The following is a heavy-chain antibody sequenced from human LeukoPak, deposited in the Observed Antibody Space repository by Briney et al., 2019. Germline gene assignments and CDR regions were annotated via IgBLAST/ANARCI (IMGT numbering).Heavy chain of an antibody. CDR2: ISYDGSNK. CDR1: GFTFSSYG. Sequence: PGGSLRLSCAASGFTFSSYGMHWVRQAPGKGLEWVAVISYDGSNKYYADSVKGRFTISRDNSKNTLYLQMNSLRAEDTAVYYCVKVRGYSYGQFFDYWGQGTLVTVSS. D-gene: IGHD5-18*01. V-gene: IGHV3-30*18. CDR3: VKVRGYSYGQFFDY. J-gene: IGHJ4*02.